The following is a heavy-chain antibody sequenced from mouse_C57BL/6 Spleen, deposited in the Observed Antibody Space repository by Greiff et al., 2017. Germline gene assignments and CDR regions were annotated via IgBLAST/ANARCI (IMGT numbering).Heavy chain of an antibody. Sequence: VQLVESGGGLVKPGGSLKLSCAASGFTFSSYAMSWVRQTPEKRLEWVATISDGGSYTYYPDNVKGRFTISRDNAKNNLYLQMSHLKSEDTAMYYCAREGITTVVATGAMDYWGQGTSVTVSS. V-gene: IGHV5-4*01. CDR1: GFTFSSYA. CDR2: ISDGGSYT. D-gene: IGHD1-1*01. J-gene: IGHJ4*01. CDR3: AREGITTVVATGAMDY.